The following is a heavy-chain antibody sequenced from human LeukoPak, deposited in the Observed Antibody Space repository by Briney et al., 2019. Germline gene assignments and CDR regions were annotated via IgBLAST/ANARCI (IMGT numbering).Heavy chain of an antibody. D-gene: IGHD2-2*01. CDR3: ARLVLSVVPATPDY. CDR2: LYYSGNT. Sequence: SETLSLTCTVSGGSISSSSYYWGWIRRPPGKGLEWVGSLYYSGNTYYNPSLKSRVTISVDTSKNQFSLKLSSVTAADTAVYYCARLVLSVVPATPDYWGQGTLVTVSS. CDR1: GGSISSSSYY. J-gene: IGHJ4*02. V-gene: IGHV4-39*01.